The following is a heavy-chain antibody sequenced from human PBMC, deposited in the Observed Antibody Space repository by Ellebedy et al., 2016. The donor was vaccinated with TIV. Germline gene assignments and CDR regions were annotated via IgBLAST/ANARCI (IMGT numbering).Heavy chain of an antibody. J-gene: IGHJ4*02. Sequence: PAGSLRLSCAASGFTFGDYAMHWVRQAPGKGLEWLAVISYEGGDAFYADSVKGRFTISRDQSTSSLFLDMNSLRVEDTALYHGVRAWSTRNDSHLFGYWGQGALVTVSS. CDR1: GFTFGDYA. CDR2: ISYEGGDA. CDR3: VRAWSTRNDSHLFGY. D-gene: IGHD2-15*01. V-gene: IGHV3-30*01.